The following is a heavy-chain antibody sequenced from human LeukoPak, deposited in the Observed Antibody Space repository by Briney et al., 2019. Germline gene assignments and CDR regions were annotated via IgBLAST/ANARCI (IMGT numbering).Heavy chain of an antibody. CDR2: IYSSGTS. Sequence: SETLSLTCTVSVASVSSISYYWTWIRQPPGKGLEWIGNIYSSGTSNYSPYLNSRVTISVDKSNNQFSLRLSSVTAADTAVYYCARDLITSGGVIATDFWGQGTLVTVSS. V-gene: IGHV4-61*01. D-gene: IGHD3-16*02. CDR1: VASVSSISYY. J-gene: IGHJ4*02. CDR3: ARDLITSGGVIATDF.